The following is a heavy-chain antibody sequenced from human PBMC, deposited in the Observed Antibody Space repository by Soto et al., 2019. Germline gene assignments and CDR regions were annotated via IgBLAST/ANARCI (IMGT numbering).Heavy chain of an antibody. Sequence: QVQLVQSGAEVKKPGSSVKFSCKASGGTFSSYAISWVRQAPGQGLEGIGGIIPIFGTANYAQKFQGRVTVTAEETTSTAYMELSSLRSEDTAVYYCARPSPSHGIAVAGTPFFDYWGQGTLVTVSS. CDR3: ARPSPSHGIAVAGTPFFDY. D-gene: IGHD6-19*01. CDR2: IIPIFGTA. CDR1: GGTFSSYA. J-gene: IGHJ4*02. V-gene: IGHV1-69*01.